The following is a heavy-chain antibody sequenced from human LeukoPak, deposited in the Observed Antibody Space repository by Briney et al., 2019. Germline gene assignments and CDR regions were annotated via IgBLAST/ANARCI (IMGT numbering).Heavy chain of an antibody. CDR3: ARASKTVTTRLFDY. V-gene: IGHV4-31*03. CDR1: GGSISSGGYY. Sequence: SQTLSLTCTVSGGSISSGGYYWSWIRQHPGKGLEWIGYIYHSGSTYYNPSLKSRVTISVDTSKNQFSLKLSSVTAADTAVYYCARASKTVTTRLFDYWGQGTLVTVSS. J-gene: IGHJ4*02. D-gene: IGHD4-17*01. CDR2: IYHSGST.